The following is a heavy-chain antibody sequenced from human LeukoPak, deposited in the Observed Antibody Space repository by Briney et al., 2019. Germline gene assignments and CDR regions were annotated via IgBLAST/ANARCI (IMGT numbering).Heavy chain of an antibody. CDR1: GGSFSGYY. D-gene: IGHD4-23*01. CDR2: INHSGST. J-gene: IGHJ4*02. Sequence: PSETLSLTCPVYGGSFSGYYWSWIRQPPGKGLEWIGEINHSGSTNYNPSLKSRVTISVDTSKNQFSLKLSSVTAADTAVYYCARGALTVVPDYWGQGTLVTVSS. CDR3: ARGALTVVPDY. V-gene: IGHV4-34*01.